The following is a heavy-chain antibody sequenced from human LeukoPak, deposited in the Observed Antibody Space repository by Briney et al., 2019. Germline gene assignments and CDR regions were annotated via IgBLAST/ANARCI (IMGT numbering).Heavy chain of an antibody. Sequence: ASVKVSCKASGGTFNTSPIHWVRQAPGQGLEWMGGITVKFNIIKYAQKFQGRVTITADESTSTAYMELSSLRSEDTAVYYCARDRIEMATIPEFDYWGQGTLVTVSS. CDR1: GGTFNTSP. V-gene: IGHV1-69*01. CDR2: ITVKFNII. J-gene: IGHJ4*02. D-gene: IGHD5-24*01. CDR3: ARDRIEMATIPEFDY.